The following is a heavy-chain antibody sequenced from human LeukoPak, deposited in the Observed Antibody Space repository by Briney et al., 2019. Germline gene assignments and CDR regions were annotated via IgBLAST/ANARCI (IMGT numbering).Heavy chain of an antibody. D-gene: IGHD3-10*01. CDR1: GGTFSSYA. J-gene: IGHJ5*02. CDR2: IIPIFGTA. Sequence: RASVKVSRKASGGTFSSYAISWVRQAPGQGLEWMGRIIPIFGTANYAQKFQGRVTITTDESTSTAYMELSSLRSEDTAVYYCARVSMVRGATGYSYGHNPWGQGTLVTVSS. V-gene: IGHV1-69*05. CDR3: ARVSMVRGATGYSYGHNP.